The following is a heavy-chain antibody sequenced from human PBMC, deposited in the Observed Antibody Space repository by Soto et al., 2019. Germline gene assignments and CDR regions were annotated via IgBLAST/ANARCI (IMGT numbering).Heavy chain of an antibody. CDR3: ARATEMYYYGMDV. J-gene: IGHJ6*02. CDR2: INHSGST. V-gene: IGHV4-34*01. Sequence: SETLSLTCAFYGGSFSGYYWIWIRQPPGKGLEWIGEINHSGSTNYNPSLKSRVTISVDTSKNQFSLKLSSVTAADTAVYYCARATEMYYYGMDVWGQGTTVTVSS. CDR1: GGSFSGYY. D-gene: IGHD1-26*01.